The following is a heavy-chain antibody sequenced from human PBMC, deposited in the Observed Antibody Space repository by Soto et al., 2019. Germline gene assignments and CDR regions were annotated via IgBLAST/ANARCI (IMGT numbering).Heavy chain of an antibody. D-gene: IGHD3-10*01. CDR3: ARDSSTFGYYFHY. J-gene: IGHJ4*02. CDR1: GFTFSSYG. V-gene: IGHV3-33*01. Sequence: QVQLVESGGGVVQPGRSLRLSCAASGFTFSSYGMHWVRQAPGKGLEWVAVIWYDGSNKYYADSVKGRFTISRDNSKNTLYLQMNSRRAEDTAVYHCARDSSTFGYYFHYWGQGTLVTVSS. CDR2: IWYDGSNK.